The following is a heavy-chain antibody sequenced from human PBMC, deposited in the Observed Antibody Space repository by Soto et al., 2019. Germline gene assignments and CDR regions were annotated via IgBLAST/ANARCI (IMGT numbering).Heavy chain of an antibody. J-gene: IGHJ6*02. D-gene: IGHD2-8*02. Sequence: QVQLVESGGGVVQPGRSLRLSCAASGFTFSSYGMHWVRQAPGKGLEWVAVIWYDGSNKYYADSVKGRFTISRDNSKNTLYLQMNSLRAEDTAVYYCARDRVDIRLAGGGSSHLGYYYYYGMDVWGQGTTVTVSS. V-gene: IGHV3-33*01. CDR3: ARDRVDIRLAGGGSSHLGYYYYYGMDV. CDR2: IWYDGSNK. CDR1: GFTFSSYG.